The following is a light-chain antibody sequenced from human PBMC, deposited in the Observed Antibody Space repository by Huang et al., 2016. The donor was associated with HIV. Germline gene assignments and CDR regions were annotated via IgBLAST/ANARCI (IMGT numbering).Light chain of an antibody. CDR3: QKYSNDPRA. Sequence: DIQMTQSPSSLSASVGDRVTITCRASQGIRNFVAWYQQKPGKPPKLLIYGASTLEGGGPSRFSGGGSETEFTLTIRSLQTEDVATYDWQKYSNDPRAFGQGTRVDIK. J-gene: IGKJ1*01. CDR1: QGIRNF. CDR2: GAS. V-gene: IGKV1-27*01.